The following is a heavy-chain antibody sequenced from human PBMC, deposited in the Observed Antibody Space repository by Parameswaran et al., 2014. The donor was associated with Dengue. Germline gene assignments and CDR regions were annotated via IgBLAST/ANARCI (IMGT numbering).Heavy chain of an antibody. CDR3: AHRPLKDDYSNRWFDP. V-gene: IGHV2-5*08. D-gene: IGHD4-11*01. CDR2: IYWDDDK. J-gene: IGHJ5*02. Sequence: RWIRQPPGKALEWLALIYWDDDKRYSPSLKSRLTITKDTSKNQVVLTMTNMDPVDTATYYCAHRPLKDDYSNRWFDPWGQGTLVTVSS.